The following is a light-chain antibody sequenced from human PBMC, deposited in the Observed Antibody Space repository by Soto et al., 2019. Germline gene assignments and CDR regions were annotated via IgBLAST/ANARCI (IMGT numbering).Light chain of an antibody. CDR1: TSDVGGYTY. J-gene: IGLJ2*01. V-gene: IGLV2-14*01. CDR3: SSYTTGNTLV. Sequence: QSALTQPASVSGSPGQSITISCTGTTSDVGGYTYVSWYQQHPGKVPKLIIYKIRNRPSGVSDRFSGSKSGNTASLTISGLQGEDEADYYCSSYTTGNTLVFGGGTKLTVL. CDR2: KIR.